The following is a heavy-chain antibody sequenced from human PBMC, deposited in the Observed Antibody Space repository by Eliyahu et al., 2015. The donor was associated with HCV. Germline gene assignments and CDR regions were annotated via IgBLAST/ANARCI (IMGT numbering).Heavy chain of an antibody. J-gene: IGHJ4*02. CDR1: GFTFSSYW. D-gene: IGHD2-15*01. V-gene: IGHV3-74*01. CDR2: IDADGXST. Sequence: EVQLVESGGGLVQPGGSLRLSCAASGFTFSSYWMHWVRQAPGKGLVWVSRIDADGXSTNYADSVKGRFSISRDNAKNTLYLQMNSLRAEDTAVYYCARGCGGGSCYSPDYWGQGTLVTVSS. CDR3: ARGCGGGSCYSPDY.